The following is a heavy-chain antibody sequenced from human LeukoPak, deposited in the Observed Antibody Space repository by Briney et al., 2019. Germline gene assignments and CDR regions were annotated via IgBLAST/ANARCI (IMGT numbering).Heavy chain of an antibody. V-gene: IGHV4-39*01. J-gene: IGHJ3*02. D-gene: IGHD6-6*01. CDR3: ARRYSSSPVRAFDI. CDR2: IYYSGST. CDR1: GGSISSSSYY. Sequence: SETLSLTCTVSGGSISSSSYYWGWIRQPPGKGLEWIGSIYYSGSTYYNPSLKSRVTISVDTSKNQFSLKLSSVTAADTAVYYCARRYSSSPVRAFDIWGQGTMVTVSS.